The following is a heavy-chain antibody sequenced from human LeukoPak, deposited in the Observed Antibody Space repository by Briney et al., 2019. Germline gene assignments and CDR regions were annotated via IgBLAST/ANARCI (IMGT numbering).Heavy chain of an antibody. CDR3: ARGDSIVVVVAAIDY. V-gene: IGHV1-46*01. D-gene: IGHD2-15*01. CDR2: INPSGGST. CDR1: GYTFTSYY. J-gene: IGHJ4*02. Sequence: ASVKVSCKASGYTFTSYYMHWVRQAPGQGLEWMGIINPSGGSTSYAQKFQGRVTMTRDTSTSTVYMELSSLRSEDTAVYYCARGDSIVVVVAAIDYWGQGTLVTVSS.